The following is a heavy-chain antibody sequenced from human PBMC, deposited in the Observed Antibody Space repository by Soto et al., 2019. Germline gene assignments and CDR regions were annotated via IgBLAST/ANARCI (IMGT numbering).Heavy chain of an antibody. J-gene: IGHJ4*02. CDR1: GFTFSSYT. Sequence: EVQLLESGGGLVQPGGSLRLSCAASGFTFSSYTMSWVRQAPGKGLEWVSTISGRGGTTYYADSVKGRFTISRDNSKNTLYLQINSLRAEDTAVYYCAKDRYDRSGYFFNDYWGQGTLVTVSS. CDR3: AKDRYDRSGYFFNDY. D-gene: IGHD3-22*01. V-gene: IGHV3-23*01. CDR2: ISGRGGTT.